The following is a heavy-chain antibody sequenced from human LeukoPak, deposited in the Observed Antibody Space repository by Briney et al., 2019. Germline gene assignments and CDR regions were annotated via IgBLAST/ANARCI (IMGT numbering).Heavy chain of an antibody. J-gene: IGHJ4*02. CDR2: INSNGGSI. V-gene: IGHV3-20*04. CDR1: GLTFDDYG. CDR3: AREKYDSSGYYTDNYYFDY. Sequence: GGSLRLSCAASGLTFDDYGMTWVRQAPGKGLEWVSDINSNGGSIGYADSVKGRFTVSRDNAKNSLYLQMNSLRAEDTALYYCAREKYDSSGYYTDNYYFDYWGQGTLVTVSS. D-gene: IGHD3-22*01.